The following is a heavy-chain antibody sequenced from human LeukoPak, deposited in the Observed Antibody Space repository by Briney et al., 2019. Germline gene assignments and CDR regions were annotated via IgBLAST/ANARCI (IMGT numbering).Heavy chain of an antibody. CDR1: GYTFTRYG. V-gene: IGHV1-18*01. Sequence: VASVKVSCKASGYTFTRYGISWVRQAPGQGLVWMGWISANNGDTNSAQKFQGRVTMTTDTSTSTAYMELRSLRSDDTAVYYCARDFFHGHCAGLSCFLLDYWGQGSLVTVSS. CDR2: ISANNGDT. J-gene: IGHJ4*02. CDR3: ARDFFHGHCAGLSCFLLDY. D-gene: IGHD2-15*01.